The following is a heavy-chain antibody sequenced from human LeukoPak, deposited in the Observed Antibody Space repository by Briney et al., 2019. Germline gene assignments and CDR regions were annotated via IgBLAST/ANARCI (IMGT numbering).Heavy chain of an antibody. CDR2: IGVSGGSA. CDR3: AKREGGSGSYRLYYFDY. D-gene: IGHD3-10*01. V-gene: IGHV3-23*01. J-gene: IGHJ4*02. CDR1: GFTFRSYA. Sequence: GGSLRLSCAASGFTFRSYAMSWVRQAPGKGLEWVSTIGVSGGSAYYADSVKGRFTISRDNSKNTLYLQMDSLRAEDTAVYYCAKREGGSGSYRLYYFDYWGQGTLVTVSA.